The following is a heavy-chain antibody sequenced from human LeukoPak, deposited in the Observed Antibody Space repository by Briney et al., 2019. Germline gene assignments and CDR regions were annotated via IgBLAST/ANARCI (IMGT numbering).Heavy chain of an antibody. CDR2: ISASGVTT. J-gene: IGHJ4*02. CDR1: GFTFSNHA. V-gene: IGHV3-23*01. CDR3: ARRQRGSYDFDY. D-gene: IGHD1-26*01. Sequence: GGSLRLSCAVSGFTFSNHAMSWVRRAPGKGLEWVSAISASGVTTHYADSVKGRFTISRDNSKNTLYLQMNSLRGEDAAVYYCARRQRGSYDFDYWGQGTLVTVSS.